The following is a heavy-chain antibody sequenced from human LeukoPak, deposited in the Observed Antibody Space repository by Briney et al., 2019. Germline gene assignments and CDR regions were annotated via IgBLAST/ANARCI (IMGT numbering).Heavy chain of an antibody. V-gene: IGHV3-20*04. Sequence: PGGALRLSCAASGFSFDDYDMSWVRQAPGKGLQWVSGINWNGGSTGYADSVKGRFTISRDDAKNSLCLQMNSLRAEDTAVYYCARAVGATHFDYWGQGILVTVSS. J-gene: IGHJ4*02. CDR3: ARAVGATHFDY. D-gene: IGHD1-26*01. CDR2: INWNGGST. CDR1: GFSFDDYD.